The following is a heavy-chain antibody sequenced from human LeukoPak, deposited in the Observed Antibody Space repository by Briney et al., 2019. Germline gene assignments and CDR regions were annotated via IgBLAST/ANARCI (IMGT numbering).Heavy chain of an antibody. D-gene: IGHD6-13*01. CDR3: AKYRHVAAAADYYYYMDV. CDR1: GFTFSNYA. CDR2: ISSSSSYI. V-gene: IGHV3-21*01. J-gene: IGHJ6*03. Sequence: GGSLRLSCAASGFTFSNYAMSWVRQAPGKGLEWVSSISSSSSYIYYADSVKGRFTISRDNAKNSLYLQMNSLRAEDTAVYYCAKYRHVAAAADYYYYMDVWGKGTTVTISS.